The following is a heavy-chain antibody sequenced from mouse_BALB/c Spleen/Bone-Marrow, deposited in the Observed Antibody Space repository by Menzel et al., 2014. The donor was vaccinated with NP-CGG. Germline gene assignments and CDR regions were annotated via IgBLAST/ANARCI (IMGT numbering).Heavy chain of an antibody. D-gene: IGHD2-3*01. Sequence: VQLVESGTDLVRPGTSVKVSCKASGYAFTNYLIEWIKQRPGQGLEWIGVINPGSGDINYNERFKGKATLTADKSSSTACMQLSSLTSDDSAVYFCARSIYDGYSEAMDYWGQGTSVTVSS. CDR3: ARSIYDGYSEAMDY. CDR2: INPGSGDI. V-gene: IGHV1-54*03. J-gene: IGHJ4*01. CDR1: GYAFTNYL.